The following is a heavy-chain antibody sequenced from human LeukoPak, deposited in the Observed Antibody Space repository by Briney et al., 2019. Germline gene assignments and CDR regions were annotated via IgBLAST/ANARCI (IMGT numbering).Heavy chain of an antibody. D-gene: IGHD3-22*01. CDR3: ARAGDESSGYYFDY. J-gene: IGHJ4*02. CDR1: GGSISSSSHY. Sequence: TSETLSLTCTVSGGSISSSSHYWGWIRQPPGKGLEWIGSIYYSGNTYYNSSLKSRVTISADTPKNQFSLELSSVTAADTAVYNCARAGDESSGYYFDYWGQGTLVTASS. CDR2: IYYSGNT. V-gene: IGHV4-39*07.